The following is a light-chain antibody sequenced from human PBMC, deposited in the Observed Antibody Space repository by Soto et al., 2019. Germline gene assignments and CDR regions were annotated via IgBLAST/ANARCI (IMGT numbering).Light chain of an antibody. CDR1: QSTSSW. Sequence: DIQMTQSPSTLSASVGDRVTITCRASQSTSSWLAWYQQKPGRAPKLLIYAASSLQSGVPSRFSGSGSGTDFTLTISSLQPEDFATYSCQQSYNSPQTFGRGTKVDIK. V-gene: IGKV1-39*01. CDR3: QQSYNSPQT. J-gene: IGKJ1*01. CDR2: AAS.